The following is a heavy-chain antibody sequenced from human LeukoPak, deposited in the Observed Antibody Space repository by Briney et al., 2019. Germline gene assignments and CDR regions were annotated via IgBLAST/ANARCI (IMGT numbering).Heavy chain of an antibody. J-gene: IGHJ4*02. Sequence: GGCLRLACSAHGFTFSSYPIGWVRQAPGRVLEWDSAISGNGNTYTEDSVKGHFTISRVNSKNTLYLQMTTLRAKDTAVYYDATSGYSTRNYWGQGTLVTVSS. CDR3: ATSGYSTRNY. CDR2: ISGNGNT. CDR1: GFTFSSYP. V-gene: IGHV3-23*02. D-gene: IGHD6-13*01.